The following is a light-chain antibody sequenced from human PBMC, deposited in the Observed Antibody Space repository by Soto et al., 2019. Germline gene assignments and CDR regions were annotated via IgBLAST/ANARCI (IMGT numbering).Light chain of an antibody. CDR1: QGINSY. CDR2: GAS. Sequence: DIQMTQSPSSLSASVGDRVTITCRASQGINSYLAWYQHKPGNAPKLLINGASTLQSGVPSRFSGSGSGTDFTLTISSLQPEDVATYYCQKYNSAPDTFGQGTKLEI. CDR3: QKYNSAPDT. V-gene: IGKV1-27*01. J-gene: IGKJ2*01.